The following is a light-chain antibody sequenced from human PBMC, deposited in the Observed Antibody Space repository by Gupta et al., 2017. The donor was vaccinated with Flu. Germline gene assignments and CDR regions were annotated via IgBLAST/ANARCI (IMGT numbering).Light chain of an antibody. CDR1: QNLLYESTYNNY. Sequence: DTVMTQSPDSLAVSLGERATIHCKSSQNLLYESTYNNYLAWYQQKPAQPPSLLIFCASVRAYGVPDRCSGGGCGTDFTLTISSLQAEDVAVYYCQQHYYTPITFGQGTRLEIK. CDR3: QQHYYTPIT. J-gene: IGKJ5*01. CDR2: CAS. V-gene: IGKV4-1*01.